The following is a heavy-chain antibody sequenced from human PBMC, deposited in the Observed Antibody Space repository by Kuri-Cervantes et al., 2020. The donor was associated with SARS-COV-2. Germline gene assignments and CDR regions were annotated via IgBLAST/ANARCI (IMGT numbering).Heavy chain of an antibody. D-gene: IGHD6-6*01. CDR2: INHSGST. CDR3: ARHRYSTSSGIRELDH. V-gene: IGHV4-34*01. J-gene: IGHJ4*02. CDR1: GGSFSGYY. Sequence: GSLRLSCAVYGGSFSGYYWSWIRQPPGKGLEWIGEINHSGSTNYNPSLKSRVTISVDTSKNQFSLKLSSVTAADTAVYYCARHRYSTSSGIRELDHWGQGTLVTVSS.